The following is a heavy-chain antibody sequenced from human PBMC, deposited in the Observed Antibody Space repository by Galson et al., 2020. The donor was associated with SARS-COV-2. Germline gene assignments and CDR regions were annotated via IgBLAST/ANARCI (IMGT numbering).Heavy chain of an antibody. J-gene: IGHJ6*02. CDR1: GFTFSSYG. CDR2: ISYDGSNK. Sequence: GGSLRLSCAASGFTFSSYGMHWVRQAPGKGLEWVAVISYDGSNKYYADSVKGRFTITRDNSKNKLYLQMNSLRAEDTAVYYCAKDPAYDDFGSGYLSPPDDYYYYGMDVWGQGTTVTVSS. D-gene: IGHD3-3*01. CDR3: AKDPAYDDFGSGYLSPPDDYYYYGMDV. V-gene: IGHV3-30*18.